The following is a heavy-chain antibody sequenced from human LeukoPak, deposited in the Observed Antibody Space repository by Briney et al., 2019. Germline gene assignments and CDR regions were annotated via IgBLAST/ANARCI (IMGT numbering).Heavy chain of an antibody. CDR1: GFTFSSYE. CDR2: ISSSGSTI. Sequence: PGGSLRLSCAASGFTFSSYEMNWVRQAPGKGLEWVSYISSSGSTIYYADSVKGRFTISRDNAKNSLYLQMNSLRAEDTAVYYCARDRDYDFWSGYISAFDYWGQGTLVTVPS. D-gene: IGHD3-3*01. CDR3: ARDRDYDFWSGYISAFDY. V-gene: IGHV3-48*03. J-gene: IGHJ4*02.